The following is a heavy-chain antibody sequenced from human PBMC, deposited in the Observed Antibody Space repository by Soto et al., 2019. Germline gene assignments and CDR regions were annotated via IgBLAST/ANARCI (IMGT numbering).Heavy chain of an antibody. CDR3: TTTPSAYYYGSGRNRDY. V-gene: IGHV1-8*01. J-gene: IGHJ4*02. Sequence: ASVKVSCKASGYTFTSYDINWVRQATGQGLEWMGWMNPNSGNTGYAQKFQGRVTMTRNTSISTAYMELSSLRSEDTAVYYCTTTPSAYYYGSGRNRDYWGQGTLVTVSS. CDR2: MNPNSGNT. D-gene: IGHD3-10*01. CDR1: GYTFTSYD.